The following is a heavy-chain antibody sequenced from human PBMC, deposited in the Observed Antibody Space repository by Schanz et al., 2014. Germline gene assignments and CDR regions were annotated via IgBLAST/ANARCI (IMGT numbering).Heavy chain of an antibody. V-gene: IGHV3-66*01. J-gene: IGHJ4*02. CDR2: IYSGIGA. D-gene: IGHD6-13*01. CDR1: GFTVSSNH. CDR3: AREQIMAAAGLVDY. Sequence: VQLVESGGGVVQPGGSLRLSCAVSGFTVSSNHMSWVRQAPGKGLEWVSVIYSGIGAYYADSVKDRFTVSRDNSKNTLHLQVTSLRAEDTAVYYCAREQIMAAAGLVDYWGQGTLVTVSS.